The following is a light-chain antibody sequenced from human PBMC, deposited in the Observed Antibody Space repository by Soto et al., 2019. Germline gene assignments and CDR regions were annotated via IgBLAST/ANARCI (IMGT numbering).Light chain of an antibody. J-gene: IGLJ1*01. CDR3: SSLTTSFTYV. Sequence: QSVLTQPASVSGSPGQSVAISCTVTSSDVGAYNYVSWYQQHPGKAPKLLLSEVSNRPSGVSDRFSGSKSGDTASLTISGLQAEDEADYYCSSLTTSFTYVFGTGTK. V-gene: IGLV2-14*01. CDR1: SSDVGAYNY. CDR2: EVS.